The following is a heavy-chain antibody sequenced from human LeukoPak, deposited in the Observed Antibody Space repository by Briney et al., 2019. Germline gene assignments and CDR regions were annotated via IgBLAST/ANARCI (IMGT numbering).Heavy chain of an antibody. CDR1: GGSISSSSYY. D-gene: IGHD3-10*01. Sequence: PSETLSLTCTVSGGSISSSSYYWGWIRQPPGKGLEWIGSIYYSGSTYYNPSLKSRVTISVDTSKNQFSLKLSSVTAADTAVYYCARISGEAPDLWFGEHYYYYMDVWGKGTTVTISS. V-gene: IGHV4-39*07. CDR2: IYYSGST. CDR3: ARISGEAPDLWFGEHYYYYMDV. J-gene: IGHJ6*03.